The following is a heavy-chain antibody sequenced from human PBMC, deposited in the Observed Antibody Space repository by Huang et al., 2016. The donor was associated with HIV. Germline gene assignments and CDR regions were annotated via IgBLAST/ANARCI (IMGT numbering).Heavy chain of an antibody. CDR2: ISYTGSNI. V-gene: IGHV3-30*04. J-gene: IGHJ4*02. Sequence: QVQLVESGGGVVQPGRSLRLSCAASGFTFTNYAMHWVRQAPGKGLGWVTLISYTGSNIYYTDSVKGRFSISRDNSKSTMFLHMNRLRFEDTAVYYCARGRDGRSGFYFGDFDNWGQGILVTVSS. CDR1: GFTFTNYA. D-gene: IGHD3-22*01. CDR3: ARGRDGRSGFYFGDFDN.